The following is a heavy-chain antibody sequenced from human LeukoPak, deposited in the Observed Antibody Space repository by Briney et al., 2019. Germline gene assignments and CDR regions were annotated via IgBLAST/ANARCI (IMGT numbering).Heavy chain of an antibody. V-gene: IGHV3-23*01. J-gene: IGHJ4*02. Sequence: PGGSLRLSCAASGFTFSSYAMSWVRQAPGKGLEWVSAISGSGGSTYYADSVKGRFTISRDNSKNTLYLQMNSLRAEDTAVYYCAKDREKILWFGELVPFDYWGQGTLVTVSS. D-gene: IGHD3-10*01. CDR2: ISGSGGST. CDR3: AKDREKILWFGELVPFDY. CDR1: GFTFSSYA.